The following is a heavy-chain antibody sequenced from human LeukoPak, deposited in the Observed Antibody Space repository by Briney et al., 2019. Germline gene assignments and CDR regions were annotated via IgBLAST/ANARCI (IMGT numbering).Heavy chain of an antibody. V-gene: IGHV3-23*01. Sequence: GGSLRLSCAASGFPFSSYAMNWVRQAPGKGLEWVASISASGGGTYYADTVKGRFTISKDNSKSTLYLQMNSLRAEDTAVYYCAKPLSAVTSGCWGQGILVTVSS. CDR2: ISASGGGT. CDR1: GFPFSSYA. CDR3: AKPLSAVTSGC. D-gene: IGHD4-17*01. J-gene: IGHJ4*02.